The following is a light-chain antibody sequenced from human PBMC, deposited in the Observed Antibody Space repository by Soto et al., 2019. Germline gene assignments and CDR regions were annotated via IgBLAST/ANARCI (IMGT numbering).Light chain of an antibody. CDR2: DAY. CDR1: QSVRSN. V-gene: IGKV3-15*01. CDR3: QQYNKWPLT. Sequence: EIVMTQSPVTLSVSPGERATLSCLASQSVRSNLAWYQQKPGQAPRLLMYDAYTRATGITARFSGSGSGTEFTLTISSLQSEDFAVYYCQQYNKWPLTVGPGTKVDI. J-gene: IGKJ3*01.